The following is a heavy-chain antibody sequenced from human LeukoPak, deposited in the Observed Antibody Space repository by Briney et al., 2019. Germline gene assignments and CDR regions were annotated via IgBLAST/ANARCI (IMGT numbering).Heavy chain of an antibody. CDR3: ARAGGYYSYYYSMDV. J-gene: IGHJ6*02. Sequence: PSETLSLTCTVAGGSISSYYWRWIRQPPGKGLEWIGYIDYGGSTNYNPSLKSRVTISVDTSKNQFSLKLSSVTAADTAVYYCARAGGYYSYYYSMDVWGQGTTVTVSS. V-gene: IGHV4-59*01. D-gene: IGHD3-10*01. CDR2: IDYGGST. CDR1: GGSISSYY.